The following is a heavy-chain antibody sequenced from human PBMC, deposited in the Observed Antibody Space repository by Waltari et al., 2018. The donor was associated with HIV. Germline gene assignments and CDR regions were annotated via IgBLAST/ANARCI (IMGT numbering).Heavy chain of an antibody. D-gene: IGHD6-19*01. CDR1: GRTCGSYV. Sequence: EVQLLESGGGLVQPGGSLRPSCTASGRTCGSYVLSWGRQAQGKGLEWVSAISVSGGRTYYADSVKGRFTISRDNSKNTLYLQMNSLRAEDTAVYYCAKRVAVAGARTFYGMDVWGQGTTVTVSS. V-gene: IGHV3-23*01. CDR2: ISVSGGRT. CDR3: AKRVAVAGARTFYGMDV. J-gene: IGHJ6*02.